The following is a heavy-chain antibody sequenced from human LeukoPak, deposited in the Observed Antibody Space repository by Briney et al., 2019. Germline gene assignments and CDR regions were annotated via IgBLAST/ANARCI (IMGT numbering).Heavy chain of an antibody. D-gene: IGHD1-1*01. J-gene: IGHJ4*02. CDR1: GFNFSSYS. V-gene: IGHV3-48*04. Sequence: GGSLRLSCAASGFNFSSYSMNWVRQAPGKGLEWVSYISSSSSTIYYADSVKGRFTISRDNAKNSLYLQMNSLRAEDTAVYYCARDPTGTTPPYYFDYWGQGTLVTVSS. CDR3: ARDPTGTTPPYYFDY. CDR2: ISSSSSTI.